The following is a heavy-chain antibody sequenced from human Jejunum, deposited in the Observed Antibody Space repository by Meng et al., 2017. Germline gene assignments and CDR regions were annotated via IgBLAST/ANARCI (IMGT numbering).Heavy chain of an antibody. CDR1: GGSVSTTDW. Sequence: QVQPQESGPGLVRPSGTLSLTCAGSGGSVSTTDWWSWVRQPPGKGLEWIGEISRSGRANYNPSLKGRVTISLDRSMNLFSLKLDSVTAADTAVYFCARDSETYPTYFDYWGQGTLVTVSS. CDR3: ARDSETYPTYFDY. D-gene: IGHD5-24*01. J-gene: IGHJ4*02. CDR2: ISRSGRA. V-gene: IGHV4-4*02.